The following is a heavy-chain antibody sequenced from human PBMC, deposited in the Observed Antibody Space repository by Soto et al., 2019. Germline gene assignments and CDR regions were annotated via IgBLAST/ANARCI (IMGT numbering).Heavy chain of an antibody. CDR1: GYSFTNYW. D-gene: IGHD3-9*01. J-gene: IGHJ6*02. Sequence: GEPLRLSCKGPGYSFTNYWTVCLHHVPGKGQEWMGIIYPGDSDTRYSPSFQGQVTISADKSITTAYLQWSSLKASDTATYYCARLGFNYDVLSGYYNVHHYYGIDVWGQVTTVTVS. CDR2: IYPGDSDT. V-gene: IGHV5-51*07. CDR3: ARLGFNYDVLSGYYNVHHYYGIDV.